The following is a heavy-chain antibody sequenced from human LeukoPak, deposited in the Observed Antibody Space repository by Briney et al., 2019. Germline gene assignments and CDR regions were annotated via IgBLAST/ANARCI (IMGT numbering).Heavy chain of an antibody. D-gene: IGHD3-3*01. CDR2: INTNGSST. CDR3: ATRTLRFLVWSDAFDI. CDR1: GFTFSRYW. Sequence: GGSLRLSCAASGFTFSRYWMHWVRQVPGKGLVWVSRINTNGSSTNYADSVKGRFTISRDNSKNTLYLQMNSLRAEDTAVYYCATRTLRFLVWSDAFDIWGQGTMVTVSS. V-gene: IGHV3-74*01. J-gene: IGHJ3*02.